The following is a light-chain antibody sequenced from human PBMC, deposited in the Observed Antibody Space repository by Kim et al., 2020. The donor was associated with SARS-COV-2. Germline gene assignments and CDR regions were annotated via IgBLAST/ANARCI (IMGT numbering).Light chain of an antibody. CDR3: AAWEDSPDGYVV. J-gene: IGLJ2*01. CDR2: TNN. V-gene: IGLV1-44*01. CDR1: TSNIATNS. Sequence: QSVTISCSGSTSNIATNSVNWYQQLPGAAPNLLIHTNNQRPSGVPDRFSGSRFGTSASLTISGLQSEDEADYFCAAWEDSPDGYVVFGGGTKLTVL.